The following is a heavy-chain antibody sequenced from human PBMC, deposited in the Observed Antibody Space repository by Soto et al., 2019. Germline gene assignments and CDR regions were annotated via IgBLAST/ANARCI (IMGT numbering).Heavy chain of an antibody. D-gene: IGHD3-22*01. CDR3: VRDAYYYDNSGQEGHAFEI. V-gene: IGHV4-59*01. CDR1: GDSISNDY. J-gene: IGHJ3*02. Sequence: PSDTLSLTCSVSGDSISNDYWSWTRQPPGKGLEWIGYIHYSGATNYNPSLAGRVLMSVDTSKNQFFLRLSSVTAADTAVYYCVRDAYYYDNSGQEGHAFEIWGQGTMVTVSS. CDR2: IHYSGAT.